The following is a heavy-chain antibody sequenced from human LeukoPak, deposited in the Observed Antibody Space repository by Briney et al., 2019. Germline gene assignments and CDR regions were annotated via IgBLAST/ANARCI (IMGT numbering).Heavy chain of an antibody. CDR3: AREGANYGAGYFQH. D-gene: IGHD4-17*01. Sequence: GGSLRLSCAASGFTFSSYSVNWVRQAPGKGLEWVSYISSSSSTIYYADSVKGRFTISRDNAKNSLYLQMNSLRAEDTAVYYCAREGANYGAGYFQHWGQGTLVTVSS. CDR2: ISSSSSTI. V-gene: IGHV3-48*01. CDR1: GFTFSSYS. J-gene: IGHJ1*01.